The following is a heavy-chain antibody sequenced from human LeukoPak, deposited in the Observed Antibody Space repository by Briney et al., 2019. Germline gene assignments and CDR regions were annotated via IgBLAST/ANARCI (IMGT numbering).Heavy chain of an antibody. CDR2: IKSKTDGGTT. V-gene: IGHV3-15*01. Sequence: GGSLRLSCAVSGFTISNAWMSWVRQAPGKGLEWVGRIKSKTDGGTTDYAAAVRGRFTTSGDDSKRMLYLQMNSLKIEDTAVYYCNTGCRSLPCTDTGMDAWGQGTTVTVSS. CDR3: NTGCRSLPCTDTGMDA. J-gene: IGHJ6*02. CDR1: GFTISNAW. D-gene: IGHD2-8*02.